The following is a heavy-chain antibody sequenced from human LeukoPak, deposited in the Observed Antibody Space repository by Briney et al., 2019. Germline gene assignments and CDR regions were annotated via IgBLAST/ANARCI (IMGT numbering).Heavy chain of an antibody. Sequence: GESLKISCKGSGYSFPNYWIGWVRQMPGQGLEWMGIIYPADSDTRYSPSFQGQVTISADKSISTAYLQWSSLKASDSAMYYCARSASGWGFDDWGQGTLVTVSS. D-gene: IGHD6-19*01. CDR3: ARSASGWGFDD. CDR2: IYPADSDT. J-gene: IGHJ4*02. CDR1: GYSFPNYW. V-gene: IGHV5-51*01.